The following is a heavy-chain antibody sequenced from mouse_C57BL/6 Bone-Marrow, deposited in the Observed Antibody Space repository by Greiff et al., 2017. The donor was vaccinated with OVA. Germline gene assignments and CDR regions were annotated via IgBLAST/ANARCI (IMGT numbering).Heavy chain of an antibody. Sequence: QVQLQQPGAELVKPGASVKLSCKASGYTFTSYWMQWVKQRPGQGLEWIGEIDPSDSYTNYNQKFKGKATLTVDTSSSTAYMQLSSLTSEDSAVYYCARCYYGNYGAYWGQGTLVTVSA. CDR1: GYTFTSYW. CDR2: IDPSDSYT. V-gene: IGHV1-50*01. J-gene: IGHJ3*01. D-gene: IGHD2-1*01. CDR3: ARCYYGNYGAY.